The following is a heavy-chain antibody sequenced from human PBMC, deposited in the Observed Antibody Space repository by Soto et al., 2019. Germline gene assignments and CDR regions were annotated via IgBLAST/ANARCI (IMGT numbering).Heavy chain of an antibody. Sequence: GGSLRLSCAASGFTFSDYYMSWFRQAPGKGLEWVSYISGTSTYTNYADSVKGRFTLSRDNAKNSLFLQMNSLRAEDTAVYYCARRKYSTSRWGQGTLVTVSS. V-gene: IGHV3-11*06. CDR3: ARRKYSTSR. CDR2: ISGTSTYT. J-gene: IGHJ4*02. CDR1: GFTFSDYY. D-gene: IGHD6-13*01.